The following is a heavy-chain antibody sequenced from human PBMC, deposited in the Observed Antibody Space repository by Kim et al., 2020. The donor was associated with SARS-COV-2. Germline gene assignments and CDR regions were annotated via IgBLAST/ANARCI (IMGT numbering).Heavy chain of an antibody. CDR3: ARAGGGDCYWCYYYYYGMDV. CDR1: GFTFSSYA. Sequence: GGSLRLSCAASGFTFSSYAMHWVRQAPGKGLEWVAVISYDGSNKYYADSVKGRFTISRDNSKNTLYLQMNSLRAEDTAVYYCARAGGGDCYWCYYYYYGMDVWGQGTTVTVSS. V-gene: IGHV3-30*04. CDR2: ISYDGSNK. J-gene: IGHJ6*02. D-gene: IGHD2-21*02.